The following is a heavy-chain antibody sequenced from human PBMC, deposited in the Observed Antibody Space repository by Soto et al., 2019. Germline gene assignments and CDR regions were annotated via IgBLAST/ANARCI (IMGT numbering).Heavy chain of an antibody. CDR2: ISGSGGST. D-gene: IGHD2-2*01. J-gene: IGHJ3*02. V-gene: IGHV3-23*01. CDR3: AKEDIVVVPAAMSRPHAFDI. Sequence: GGSLTLSCEASGFTFSSYPMSRVRQAPGKGLEWVSAISGSGGSTYYADSVKGRFTISRDNSKNTLYLQMNSLRAEDTAVYYCAKEDIVVVPAAMSRPHAFDIWGQGTMVTVSS. CDR1: GFTFSSYP.